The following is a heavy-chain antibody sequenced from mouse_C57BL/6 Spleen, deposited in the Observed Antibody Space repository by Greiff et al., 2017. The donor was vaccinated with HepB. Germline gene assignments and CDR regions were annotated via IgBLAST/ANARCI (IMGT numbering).Heavy chain of an antibody. CDR1: GYSITSGYY. V-gene: IGHV3-6*01. J-gene: IGHJ2*01. CDR3: ARDQGLLPDY. D-gene: IGHD1-1*01. CDR2: ISYDGSN. Sequence: EVKLVESGPGLVKPSQSLSLTCSVTGYSITSGYYWNWIRQFPGNKLEWMGYISYDGSNNYNPSLKNRISITRDTSKNQLFLKLNSVTTEDTATYYCARDQGLLPDYWGQGTTLTVSS.